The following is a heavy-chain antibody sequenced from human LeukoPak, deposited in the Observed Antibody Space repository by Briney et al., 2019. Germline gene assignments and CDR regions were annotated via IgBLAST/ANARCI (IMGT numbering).Heavy chain of an antibody. J-gene: IGHJ5*02. D-gene: IGHD3-22*01. CDR1: GYTFTDYY. CDR2: INPNSGGT. V-gene: IGHV1-2*02. Sequence: ASVKVSCKASGYTFTDYYMHWVRQAPGQGLEWMGWINPNSGGTNYAQKFQGRVTITADESTSTAYMELSSLRSEDTAVYYCARETATPYYYDSSGSWFDPWGQGTLVTVSS. CDR3: ARETATPYYYDSSGSWFDP.